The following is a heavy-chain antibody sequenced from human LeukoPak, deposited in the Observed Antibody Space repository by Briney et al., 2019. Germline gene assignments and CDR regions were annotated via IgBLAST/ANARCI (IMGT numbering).Heavy chain of an antibody. D-gene: IGHD6-19*01. CDR3: ASLAVAGLSEGY. Sequence: SETLSLTCTVSGGSICSDSYYWAWIRQPPGKGLEWIASIYYSGSTYYNLSLKSRVTISVDTSRNQFSLKLSSVTAADTAVYYCASLAVAGLSEGYWGQGTLVIVSS. CDR1: GGSICSDSYY. CDR2: IYYSGST. J-gene: IGHJ4*02. V-gene: IGHV4-39*01.